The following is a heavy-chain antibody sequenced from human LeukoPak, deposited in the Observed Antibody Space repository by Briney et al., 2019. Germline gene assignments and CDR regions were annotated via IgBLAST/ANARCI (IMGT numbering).Heavy chain of an antibody. CDR3: AKERTPFTPLLLLHQDV. CDR1: GFNFSNYD. CDR2: IRYNGGRT. Sequence: GGSLRLSCAASGFNFSNYDMHWVRQAPGKGLEWVAFIRYNGGRTYCLHSVKGRFTVSRDNSWNALYLQMDGLRAEDTAVYYRAKERTPFTPLLLLHQDVRGKGTTVTVSS. J-gene: IGHJ6*04. V-gene: IGHV3-30*02. D-gene: IGHD1-14*01.